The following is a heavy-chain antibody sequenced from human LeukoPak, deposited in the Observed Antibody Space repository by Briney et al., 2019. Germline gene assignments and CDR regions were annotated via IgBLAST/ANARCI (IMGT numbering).Heavy chain of an antibody. CDR3: AREFSSSRYFQH. V-gene: IGHV3-30*04. D-gene: IGHD6-13*01. Sequence: GGSLRLSCAASGFTFSSYAMHWVRQAPGKGLEWVAVISYDGSNKYYADSVKGRFTISRDNSKNTLCLQMNSLRAEDTAVYYCAREFSSSRYFQHWGQGTLVTVSS. CDR2: ISYDGSNK. CDR1: GFTFSSYA. J-gene: IGHJ1*01.